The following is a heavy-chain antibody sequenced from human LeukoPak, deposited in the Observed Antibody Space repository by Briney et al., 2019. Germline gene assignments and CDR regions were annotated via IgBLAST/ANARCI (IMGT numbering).Heavy chain of an antibody. D-gene: IGHD3-22*01. V-gene: IGHV4-4*07. CDR1: GGSISSYY. Sequence: PSETLSLTCTVSGGSISSYYWNWIRQPAGKGLEWIGRIYTSGSTNYNPSLKSRVTMSVDTSKNQFSLKLSSVTAADTAVYYCAREYYYDSSGCYDYWGQGTLVTVSS. CDR2: IYTSGST. CDR3: AREYYYDSSGCYDY. J-gene: IGHJ4*02.